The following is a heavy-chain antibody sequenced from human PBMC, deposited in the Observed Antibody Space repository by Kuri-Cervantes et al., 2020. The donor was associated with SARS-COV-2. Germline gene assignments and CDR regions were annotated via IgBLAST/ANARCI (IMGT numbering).Heavy chain of an antibody. CDR1: GFTFSCYT. CDR2: IYSGGSST. CDR3: AKDQDYYDSSGQFDY. J-gene: IGHJ4*02. D-gene: IGHD3-22*01. Sequence: GGSLRLSCAASGFTFSCYTMSWVRQAPGKGLEWVSVIYSGGSSTYYADSVKGRFTISRDNSKNTLYLQMNSLRAEDTAVYYCAKDQDYYDSSGQFDYWGQGTLVTVSS. V-gene: IGHV3-23*03.